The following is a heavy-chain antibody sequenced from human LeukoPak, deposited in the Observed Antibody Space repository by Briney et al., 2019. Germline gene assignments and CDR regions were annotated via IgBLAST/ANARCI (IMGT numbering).Heavy chain of an antibody. CDR2: ISGDGSGT. V-gene: IGHV3-43*02. CDR3: ATQNPPGSGYYDTYNWFDP. Sequence: SGGSLRLSYAASGFTYDDYVMHWVRQAPGKGLEWVSLISGDGSGTYYADSVKGRFTISRDNSKNSLFLHMSGLRAEDTALYYCATQNPPGSGYYDTYNWFDPWGQGTLVTVAS. CDR1: GFTYDDYV. J-gene: IGHJ5*02. D-gene: IGHD5-12*01.